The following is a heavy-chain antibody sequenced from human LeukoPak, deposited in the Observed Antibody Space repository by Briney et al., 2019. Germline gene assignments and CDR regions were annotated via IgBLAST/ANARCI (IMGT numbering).Heavy chain of an antibody. Sequence: GGSLRLSCAASGFTFSNAWMSWVRQAPGKGLEWVGCIKSKTDGGTTDYAAPVKGRFTISRDDSKNTLYLQMNGLKTEDTAVYYCTTDGPYDFWSGFDWFDPWGQGTLVTVSS. D-gene: IGHD3-3*01. CDR1: GFTFSNAW. CDR2: IKSKTDGGTT. CDR3: TTDGPYDFWSGFDWFDP. J-gene: IGHJ5*02. V-gene: IGHV3-15*01.